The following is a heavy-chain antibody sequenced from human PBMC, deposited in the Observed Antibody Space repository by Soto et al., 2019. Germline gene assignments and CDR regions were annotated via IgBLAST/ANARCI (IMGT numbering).Heavy chain of an antibody. CDR1: GSTFTGYY. Sequence: ASVKVSCKASGSTFTGYYMHWVRQAPGQGLEWMGWINPNSGGTNYAQKFQGWVTMTRDTSISTAYMELSRLRSDDTAVYYCARDRERITIFGVVIPQHYYYGMDVWGQGTTVTVSS. CDR3: ARDRERITIFGVVIPQHYYYGMDV. CDR2: INPNSGGT. V-gene: IGHV1-2*04. J-gene: IGHJ6*02. D-gene: IGHD3-3*01.